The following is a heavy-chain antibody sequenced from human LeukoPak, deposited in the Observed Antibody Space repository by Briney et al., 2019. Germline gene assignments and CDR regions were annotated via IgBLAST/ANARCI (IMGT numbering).Heavy chain of an antibody. J-gene: IGHJ4*02. CDR1: GFTVSSNY. CDR2: IYSGGST. D-gene: IGHD3-10*01. V-gene: IGHV3-53*01. CDR3: ARDQRITMVRGVSYYFDY. Sequence: GGSLRLSCAASGFTVSSNYMSWVRQAPGKGLEWVSVIYSGGSTYYADSVKGRFTISRDNSKNTLYLQMNSLRAEDTAVYYCARDQRITMVRGVSYYFDYWGQGTLVTVSS.